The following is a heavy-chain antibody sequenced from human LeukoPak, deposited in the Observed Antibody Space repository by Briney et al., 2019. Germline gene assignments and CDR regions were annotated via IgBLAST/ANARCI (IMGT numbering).Heavy chain of an antibody. CDR1: GFTFDDYA. J-gene: IGHJ4*02. Sequence: GGSLRLSCAASGFTFDDYAMHWVRQAPGKGLEWVSGISWNSDMIGYADSVKGRFTISRDNAKNSLYLQMNSLRAEDTAVYYCAGAYYYGSGSYNHYWGQGTLVTVSS. V-gene: IGHV3-9*01. D-gene: IGHD3-10*01. CDR3: AGAYYYGSGSYNHY. CDR2: ISWNSDMI.